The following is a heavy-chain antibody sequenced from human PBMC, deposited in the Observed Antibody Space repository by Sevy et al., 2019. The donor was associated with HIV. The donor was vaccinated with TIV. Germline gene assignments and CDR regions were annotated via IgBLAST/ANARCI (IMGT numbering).Heavy chain of an antibody. V-gene: IGHV3-30-3*01. CDR3: ARDLPSSSWGGYYYYGMDV. D-gene: IGHD6-13*01. J-gene: IGHJ6*02. CDR1: GFTFSSYA. Sequence: GGSLRLSCAASGFTFSSYAMHWVRQAPGKGLEWVAVISYDGSNKYYADSVNGRFTISRDNSKNTLYLQMNSLRAEDTAVYYCARDLPSSSWGGYYYYGMDVWGQGTTVTVSS. CDR2: ISYDGSNK.